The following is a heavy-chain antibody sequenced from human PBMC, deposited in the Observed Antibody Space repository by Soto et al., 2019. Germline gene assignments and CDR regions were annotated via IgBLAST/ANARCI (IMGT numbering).Heavy chain of an antibody. CDR2: ISYDGSNK. Sequence: GSLRLSCAASGFTFSSYAMHWVRQAPGKGLEWVAVISYDGSNKYYADSVKGRFTISRDNSKNTLYLQMNSLRAEDTAVYYCARGLVTIFGVASNWFDPWGQGTLVTVSS. J-gene: IGHJ5*02. CDR1: GFTFSSYA. V-gene: IGHV3-30-3*01. CDR3: ARGLVTIFGVASNWFDP. D-gene: IGHD3-3*01.